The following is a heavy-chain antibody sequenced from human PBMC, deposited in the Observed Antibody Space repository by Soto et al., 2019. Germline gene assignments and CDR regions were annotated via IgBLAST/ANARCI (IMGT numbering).Heavy chain of an antibody. CDR3: AHTYVAVAGLTFDY. CDR1: GFSLSTSGVG. CDR2: IYWDDDK. V-gene: IGHV2-5*02. J-gene: IGHJ4*02. D-gene: IGHD6-19*01. Sequence: QITLKESGPTLVKPTQTLTLTCTFSGFSLSTSGVGVGWIRQPPGKALEWLELIYWDDDKRSSPSLKSRLTVTKDTSKSQVVLTMTNMDPVDTATYYCAHTYVAVAGLTFDYWGQGILVTVSS.